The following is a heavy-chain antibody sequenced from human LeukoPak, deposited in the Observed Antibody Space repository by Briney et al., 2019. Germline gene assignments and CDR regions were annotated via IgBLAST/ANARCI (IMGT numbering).Heavy chain of an antibody. CDR2: IYTRGNA. V-gene: IGHV4-4*07. Sequence: PSETLSLTCSVSGGSISSFSWNWIRQPAGKGLEWIGRISTRGSDGRIYTRGNANYNPSLKSRDIISLDKSNNQFSLSLTSVTAADTAMYYCARYLTGLGYYFDQWGQGALVAVSS. J-gene: IGHJ4*02. D-gene: IGHD3-10*01. CDR1: GGSISSFS. CDR3: ARYLTGLGYYFDQ.